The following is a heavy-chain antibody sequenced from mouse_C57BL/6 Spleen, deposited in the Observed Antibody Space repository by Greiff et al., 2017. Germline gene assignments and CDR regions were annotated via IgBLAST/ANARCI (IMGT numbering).Heavy chain of an antibody. CDR1: GYTFTSYG. V-gene: IGHV1-81*01. CDR2: IYPRSGNT. Sequence: VQLQQSGAELARPGASVKLSCKASGYTFTSYGISWVQQRTGQGLEWIGAIYPRSGNTYYTEKIKGTTTLTADKSSSTAYMKLRSLTSEDSAVYCCARSGNWYYFDYWGQGTTLTVSS. D-gene: IGHD4-1*01. J-gene: IGHJ2*01. CDR3: ARSGNWYYFDY.